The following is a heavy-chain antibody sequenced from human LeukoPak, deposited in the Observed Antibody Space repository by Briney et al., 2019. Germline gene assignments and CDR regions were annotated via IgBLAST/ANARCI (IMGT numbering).Heavy chain of an antibody. Sequence: GGSLRLSCAASGFTFSNYAMSWVRQAPGKGLEWFSAITDSGGDTYYADSVKGRFTISRDNSKNTLDLQMSSLRAEDTAVYYCARDRSSSGWFDYWGQGTLVTVSS. CDR3: ARDRSSSGWFDY. CDR1: GFTFSNYA. J-gene: IGHJ4*02. D-gene: IGHD6-19*01. CDR2: ITDSGGDT. V-gene: IGHV3-23*01.